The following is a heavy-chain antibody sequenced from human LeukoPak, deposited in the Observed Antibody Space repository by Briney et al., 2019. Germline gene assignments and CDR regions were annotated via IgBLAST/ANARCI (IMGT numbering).Heavy chain of an antibody. D-gene: IGHD2-8*01. J-gene: IGHJ4*02. CDR1: GFTFSSNS. CDR3: ARGVSGRAFFDY. CDR2: ITSSSSTI. V-gene: IGHV3-48*02. Sequence: GGSLRLSCAASGFTFSSNSMNWVRQAPGKGLEWISYITSSSSTIYCADSVKGRFTISRDNAKNSLSLQMNSLRDEDTAVYYCARGVSGRAFFDYWGQGILVTVSS.